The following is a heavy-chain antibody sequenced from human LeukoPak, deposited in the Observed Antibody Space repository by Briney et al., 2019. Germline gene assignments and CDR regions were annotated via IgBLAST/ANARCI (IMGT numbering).Heavy chain of an antibody. D-gene: IGHD3-22*01. CDR1: GFTFDDYA. CDR2: ISWNSGSI. V-gene: IGHV3-9*01. J-gene: IGHJ5*02. CDR3: AKQNYYYDSSGYDNWFDP. Sequence: GGSLRLSCAASGFTFDDYAMHWVRQAPGKGLEWVSGISWNSGSIGYADSVKGRFTISRDNAKNSLYLQMNSLRAEDTALYYCAKQNYYYDSSGYDNWFDPWGQGTWSPSPQ.